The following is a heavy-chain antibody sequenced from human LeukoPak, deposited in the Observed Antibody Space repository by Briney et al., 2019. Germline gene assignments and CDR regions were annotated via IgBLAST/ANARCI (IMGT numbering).Heavy chain of an antibody. J-gene: IGHJ6*02. CDR3: ARAYGDSHYYYGMDV. V-gene: IGHV4-59*01. CDR1: GGSISSYY. Sequence: PSETLSLTCTVSGGSISSYYWSWIRQPPGKGLEWIGYIYYSGSTNYNPSLKSRVTISVDTSKNQFSLKLSSVTAADTAVYYCARAYGDSHYYYGMDVWGQGTTVTVSS. CDR2: IYYSGST. D-gene: IGHD4-17*01.